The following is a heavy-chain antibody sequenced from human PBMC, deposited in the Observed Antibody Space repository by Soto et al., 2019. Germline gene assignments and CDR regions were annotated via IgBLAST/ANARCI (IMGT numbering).Heavy chain of an antibody. Sequence: PSETLSLTCTVSGGSISSGGYYWSWIRQHPGKGLEWIGYIYYSGSTYYNPSLKGRVTISVDTSKNQFSLKLSSVTAADTAVYYCARVDDVDMVAPYYFDYWGQGTLVTVPQ. D-gene: IGHD5-12*01. J-gene: IGHJ4*02. CDR2: IYYSGST. CDR1: GGSISSGGYY. V-gene: IGHV4-31*03. CDR3: ARVDDVDMVAPYYFDY.